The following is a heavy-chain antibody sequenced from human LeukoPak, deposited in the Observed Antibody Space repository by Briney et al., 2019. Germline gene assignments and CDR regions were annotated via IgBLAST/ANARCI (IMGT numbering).Heavy chain of an antibody. V-gene: IGHV1-46*01. D-gene: IGHD4-17*01. J-gene: IGHJ4*02. CDR2: INPSGGST. CDR1: GYTFTNYG. Sequence: ASVSVSCKASGYTFTNYGISWVRQAPGQGLEWMGIINPSGGSTSYAQKFQGRATMTRDTSTSTVYMELSSLRSEDTAVYYCARDPAQTTDRFDYWGQGTLVTVSS. CDR3: ARDPAQTTDRFDY.